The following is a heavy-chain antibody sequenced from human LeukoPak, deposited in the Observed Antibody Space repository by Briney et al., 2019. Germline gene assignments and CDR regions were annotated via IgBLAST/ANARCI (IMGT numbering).Heavy chain of an antibody. CDR2: INHSGST. CDR1: GGSFSGYY. D-gene: IGHD2-15*01. V-gene: IGHV4-34*01. Sequence: KPSETLSLTCAVYGGSFSGYYWSWIRQPPGKGLEWIGEINHSGSTNYNPSLKSRVTISVDTSKNQFSLKLSSVTAADTAVYYCASSCSGKSCSTPTRLDYWGQGTLVTVSS. CDR3: ASSCSGKSCSTPTRLDY. J-gene: IGHJ4*02.